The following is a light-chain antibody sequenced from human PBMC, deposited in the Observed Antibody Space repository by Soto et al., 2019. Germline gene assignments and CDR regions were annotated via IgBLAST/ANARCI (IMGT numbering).Light chain of an antibody. Sequence: QSVLTQPPSVSGSPGQSVTISCTGTSSDVGSYNRVSWYQQPPGTAPKLMIYEVSNRPSGVPDRFSGSKSGNTASLTISGLQAEDEAGYYCSSYTSSSTYVFGTGTRSPS. J-gene: IGLJ1*01. CDR2: EVS. V-gene: IGLV2-18*02. CDR1: SSDVGSYNR. CDR3: SSYTSSSTYV.